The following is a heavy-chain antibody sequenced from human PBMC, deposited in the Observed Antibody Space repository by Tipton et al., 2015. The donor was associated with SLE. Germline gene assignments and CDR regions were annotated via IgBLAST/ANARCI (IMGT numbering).Heavy chain of an antibody. CDR1: GGSFSGYY. D-gene: IGHD2-15*01. CDR2: INHSGST. V-gene: IGHV4-34*01. CDR3: ARRDRPGKKRVVTYGMDV. J-gene: IGHJ6*02. Sequence: GLVKPSETLSLTCAVYGGSFSGYYWSWIRQPPGKGLEWIGEINHSGSTNYNPSLKSRVTISVDTSKNQFSLKLSSVTAADTAVYYCARRDRPGKKRVVTYGMDVWGQGTTVTVSS.